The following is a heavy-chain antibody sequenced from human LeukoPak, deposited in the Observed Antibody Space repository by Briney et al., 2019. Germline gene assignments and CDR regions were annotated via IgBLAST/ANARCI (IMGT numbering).Heavy chain of an antibody. CDR2: IYYSGST. CDR1: GGSLSSSSYY. CDR3: ARFITGVVPAAIPAAFDYYYYGMDV. V-gene: IGHV4-39*01. Sequence: SETLSLTCTVSGGSLSSSSYYWGWIRQPPGKGLEWIGSIYYSGSTYYNPSLKSRVTISVDTSKNQFSLKLSSVTAADTAVYYCARFITGVVPAAIPAAFDYYYYGMDVWGQGTTVTVSS. J-gene: IGHJ6*02. D-gene: IGHD2-2*01.